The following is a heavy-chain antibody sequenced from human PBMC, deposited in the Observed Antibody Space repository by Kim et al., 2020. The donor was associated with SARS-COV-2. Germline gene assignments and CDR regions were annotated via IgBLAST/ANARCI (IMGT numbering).Heavy chain of an antibody. CDR3: ARGHLGELSSNDY. D-gene: IGHD3-16*02. Sequence: YAESVEGRFTISRDNDKNTLYLQMNSLRAEDTAVYYCARGHLGELSSNDYWGQGTLVTVSS. J-gene: IGHJ4*02. V-gene: IGHV3-74*01.